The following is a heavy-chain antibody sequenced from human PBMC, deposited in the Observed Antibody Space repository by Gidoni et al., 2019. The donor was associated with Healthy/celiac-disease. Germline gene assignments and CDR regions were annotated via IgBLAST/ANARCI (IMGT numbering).Heavy chain of an antibody. CDR3: ARGRRVLRFLEWLLPSIDY. Sequence: QVQLVESGGGVVQPGRSLRLSLAASGFNFSSHAMHWVRQAPGTGLEWVTVISYDGSNKYYADSVKGRFTISRDNSKNTLYLQMNSLRAEDTAVYYCARGRRVLRFLEWLLPSIDYWGQGTLVTVSS. V-gene: IGHV3-30-3*01. CDR2: ISYDGSNK. J-gene: IGHJ4*02. CDR1: GFNFSSHA. D-gene: IGHD3-3*01.